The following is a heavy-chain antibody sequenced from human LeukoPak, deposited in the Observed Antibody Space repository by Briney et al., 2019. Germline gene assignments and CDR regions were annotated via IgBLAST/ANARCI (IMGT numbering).Heavy chain of an antibody. CDR3: AKPMVRGVITPDYYGIDV. J-gene: IGHJ6*02. CDR2: ISGDGGST. V-gene: IGHV3-43*02. D-gene: IGHD3-10*01. Sequence: GGSLRLSCAASGFTFDDYAMHRVRHAPGKGLEWVSLISGDGGSTYYADSVKGRFTIYRDNSKNSLYLQMNSLRTEDTALYYCAKPMVRGVITPDYYGIDVWGQGTPVTVSS. CDR1: GFTFDDYA.